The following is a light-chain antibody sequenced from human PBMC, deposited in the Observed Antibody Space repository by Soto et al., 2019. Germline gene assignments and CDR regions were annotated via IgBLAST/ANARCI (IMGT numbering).Light chain of an antibody. CDR1: NIGTKS. V-gene: IGLV3-21*01. J-gene: IGLJ2*01. CDR2: FDS. CDR3: QVWETGSEPNVV. Sequence: SYGLTQPPSVSVAPGKTARITCGGDNIGTKSFHWYQHKAGQAPILVIYFDSDRPSGIPERFSASNSENTATLIISRVEAGDEADYYCQVWETGSEPNVVFGGGTKVTVL.